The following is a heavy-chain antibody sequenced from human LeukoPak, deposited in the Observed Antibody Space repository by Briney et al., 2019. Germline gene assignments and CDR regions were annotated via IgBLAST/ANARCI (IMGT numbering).Heavy chain of an antibody. J-gene: IGHJ4*02. CDR1: GVSITTTNW. CDR3: ARVFGGAN. CDR2: IHHSGTT. V-gene: IGHV4-4*02. Sequence: PSETQSLTCAVSGVSITTTNWWTWVRQPPGKGLEWIGEIHHSGTTHYNPSLKTRVTISVDNSKNQFSLKLTSMTAADTAVYFCARVFGGANWGQGTLVTVSS. D-gene: IGHD3-10*02.